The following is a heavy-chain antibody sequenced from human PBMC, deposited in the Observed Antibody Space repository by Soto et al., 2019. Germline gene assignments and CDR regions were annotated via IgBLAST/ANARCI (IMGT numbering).Heavy chain of an antibody. CDR1: GYSFMSYW. CDR3: ARLGLAATYSYGMDV. V-gene: IGHV5-10-1*01. Sequence: PGESLKISCKGSGYSFMSYWISWMRQMPGRGLEWMGRISPSDSNIDYSPSFQGHVTVSADMSTSTAYLKWSSLRASDTAIYYCARLGLAATYSYGMDVWGQGTTVTVSS. CDR2: ISPSDSNI. J-gene: IGHJ6*02. D-gene: IGHD2-15*01.